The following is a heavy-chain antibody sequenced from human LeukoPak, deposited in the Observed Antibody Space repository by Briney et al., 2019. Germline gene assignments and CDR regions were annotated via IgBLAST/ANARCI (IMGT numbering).Heavy chain of an antibody. J-gene: IGHJ4*02. Sequence: SVKVSCRASGDTFSNHDVTWVRQAPGQGLEWMGRIIPVFDTAKYAQNFQGRVTMTTDESSSTAHMELYSLRSEDTAVYYCALSAEKQLVYFDFWGQGTLVTVSS. CDR2: IIPVFDTA. CDR1: GDTFSNHD. D-gene: IGHD6-13*01. V-gene: IGHV1-69*05. CDR3: ALSAEKQLVYFDF.